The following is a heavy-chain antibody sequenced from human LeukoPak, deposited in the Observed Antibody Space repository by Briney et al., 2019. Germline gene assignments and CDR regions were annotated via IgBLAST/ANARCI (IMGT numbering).Heavy chain of an antibody. CDR2: ISAYNGNT. CDR3: ARVGSAAAPTLQNYYYYGMDV. D-gene: IGHD6-13*01. CDR1: GYTFTNYG. V-gene: IGHV1-18*01. Sequence: ASVKVSCKASGYTFTNYGISWVRQAPGQGLEWMGWISAYNGNTNYAQKLQGRVTMTTDTSTSTAYMELRSLRSDDTAVYYCARVGSAAAPTLQNYYYYGMDVWGQGTTVTVSS. J-gene: IGHJ6*02.